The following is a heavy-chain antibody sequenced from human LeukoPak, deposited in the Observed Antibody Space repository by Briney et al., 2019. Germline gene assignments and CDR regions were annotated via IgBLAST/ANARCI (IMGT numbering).Heavy chain of an antibody. V-gene: IGHV3-9*01. J-gene: IGHJ4*02. CDR3: VKDGGDYGDYSYYFDY. D-gene: IGHD4-17*01. Sequence: GWSLRLSCAASGFTFNDFAMHWVRLTPGKGLEWVSGISWNSGRIDYADSVKGRFTISRDNAENSLSVQMNSLSTEDRALYYCVKDGGDYGDYSYYFDYWGQGTLVTVSS. CDR1: GFTFNDFA. CDR2: ISWNSGRI.